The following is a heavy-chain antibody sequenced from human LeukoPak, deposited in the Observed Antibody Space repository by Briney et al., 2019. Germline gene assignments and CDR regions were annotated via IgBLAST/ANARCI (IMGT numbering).Heavy chain of an antibody. Sequence: GGSLRLSCAASGFTFSSYSMNWVRQAPGKGLEWVSYISSSSSTIYYADSVKGRFTISRDNAKNSLYLQMNSLRAEDTAVYYCARLELTFLDYWGQGTLVTVSS. J-gene: IGHJ4*02. CDR3: ARLELTFLDY. D-gene: IGHD1-26*01. CDR1: GFTFSSYS. CDR2: ISSSSSTI. V-gene: IGHV3-48*01.